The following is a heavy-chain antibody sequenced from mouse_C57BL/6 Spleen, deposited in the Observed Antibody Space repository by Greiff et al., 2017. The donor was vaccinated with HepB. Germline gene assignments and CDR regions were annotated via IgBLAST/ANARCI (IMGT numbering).Heavy chain of an antibody. CDR1: GYTFTSYW. CDR3: ARSIYYDSTWFAY. V-gene: IGHV1-53*01. D-gene: IGHD2-4*01. Sequence: VHLQQPGTELVKPGASVKLSCKASGYTFTSYWMHWVKQRPGQGLEWIGNINPSNGGTNYNEKFKSKATLTVDKSSSTAYMQLSSLTSEDSAVYYCARSIYYDSTWFAYWGQGTLVTVSA. CDR2: INPSNGGT. J-gene: IGHJ3*01.